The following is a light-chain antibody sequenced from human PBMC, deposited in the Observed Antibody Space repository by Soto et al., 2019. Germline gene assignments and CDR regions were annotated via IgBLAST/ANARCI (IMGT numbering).Light chain of an antibody. V-gene: IGKV1-9*01. CDR3: QQRKSYPIT. CDR1: QDINTY. Sequence: DIQLTQSPSFLSVSVGDRVTITCRASQDINTYLAWYQQKPWKAPNLLIFAASTLQNGVPSRFSGSGSGTEFTFTSTSQQHEDFATYYCQQRKSYPITFGQGTRLEIK. J-gene: IGKJ5*01. CDR2: AAS.